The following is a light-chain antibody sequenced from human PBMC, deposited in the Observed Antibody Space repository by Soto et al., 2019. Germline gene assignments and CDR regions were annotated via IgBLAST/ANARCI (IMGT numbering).Light chain of an antibody. V-gene: IGKV1-5*03. Sequence: DIQMAQSPSTLSASRGERVTITCRGSQSINSWLAWCQQKAGKAPKLLIYKASTLESGVASRFSGSGSGTEFTLTISCLQPDDFATYYCQHYNSYSEFSFGPGTKVDIK. J-gene: IGKJ3*01. CDR3: QHYNSYSEFS. CDR1: QSINSW. CDR2: KAS.